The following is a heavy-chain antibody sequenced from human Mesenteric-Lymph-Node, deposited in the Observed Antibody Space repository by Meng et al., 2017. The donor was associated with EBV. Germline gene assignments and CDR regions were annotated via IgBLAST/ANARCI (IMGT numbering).Heavy chain of an antibody. CDR1: GYTFIKHE. V-gene: IGHV1-8*01. J-gene: IGHJ5*02. Sequence: GEGVESGGEEKKPGASVKVSCKASGYTFIKHEIDWVRQATGQGLEWMGWMNSNSGNTGYAQKFQGRVTMTRDTSTSTAYMELSSLTSEDTAVYYCARGSGAGGRDWFDPWGQGTLVTVSS. CDR3: ARGSGAGGRDWFDP. CDR2: MNSNSGNT. D-gene: IGHD3-16*01.